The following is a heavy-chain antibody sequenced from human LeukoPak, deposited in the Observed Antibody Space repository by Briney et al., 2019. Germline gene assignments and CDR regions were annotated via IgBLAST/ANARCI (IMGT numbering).Heavy chain of an antibody. CDR3: ARVNYYFDY. J-gene: IGHJ4*02. V-gene: IGHV3-7*01. Sequence: GGSLRLSCAASGFTFSSCWMSWVRQAPGKGLEWVANIKQDGSEKYYVDSVKGRFTISRDDAKNSLYLQMNSLRAEDTAVYYCARVNYYFDYWGQGTLVTVSS. CDR1: GFTFSSCW. CDR2: IKQDGSEK.